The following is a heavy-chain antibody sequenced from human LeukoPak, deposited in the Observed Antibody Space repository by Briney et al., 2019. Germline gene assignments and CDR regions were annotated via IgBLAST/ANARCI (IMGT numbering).Heavy chain of an antibody. J-gene: IGHJ5*02. Sequence: SETLSLTCNVSGASISDSYWSWIRQPAGKGLEWIGRIYTRGTTYYNPSLKSRVSMSVDTSKNQFSLTLTSVTAADTAVYYCAKDRALTGAHNWSDPWGQGTLVIVSS. CDR1: GASISDSY. CDR3: AKDRALTGAHNWSDP. V-gene: IGHV4-4*07. D-gene: IGHD3-9*01. CDR2: IYTRGTT.